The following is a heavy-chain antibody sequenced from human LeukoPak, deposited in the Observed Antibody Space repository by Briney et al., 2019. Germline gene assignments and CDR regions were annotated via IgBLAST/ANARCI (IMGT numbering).Heavy chain of an antibody. D-gene: IGHD6-6*01. J-gene: IGHJ6*03. CDR3: ARWGSSPNYYYYYMDV. V-gene: IGHV1-69*06. CDR2: IIPIFGTA. CDR1: GGTFSSYA. Sequence: SVKVSCKASGGTFSSYAISWVRQAPGQGLEWMGGIIPIFGTANYAQKFQGRVTITADKSTSTAYMELSSLRSEDTAVYYCARWGSSPNYYYYYMDVWGKGTTVTVSS.